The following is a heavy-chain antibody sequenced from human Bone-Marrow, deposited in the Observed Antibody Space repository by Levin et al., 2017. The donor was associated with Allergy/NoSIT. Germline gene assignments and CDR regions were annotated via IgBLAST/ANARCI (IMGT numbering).Heavy chain of an antibody. Sequence: QAGGSLRLSCAASGFSFSSFWMHWVRQVPGKGLVWVGRTTNKHRSFTTEYAASVEGRFTVSRDESQNSVYLQMSSLKTEDPAVYYCVRTRYSVTRGYEFDYWGQGTLVTVST. J-gene: IGHJ4*02. CDR2: TTNKHRSFTT. D-gene: IGHD5-12*01. CDR3: VRTRYSVTRGYEFDY. V-gene: IGHV3-72*01. CDR1: GFSFSSFW.